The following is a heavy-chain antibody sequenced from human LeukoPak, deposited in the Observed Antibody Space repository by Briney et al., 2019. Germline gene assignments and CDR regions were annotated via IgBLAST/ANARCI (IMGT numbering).Heavy chain of an antibody. CDR3: AKDGQWLVYFDY. J-gene: IGHJ4*02. CDR1: GFTFSIYA. Sequence: GGSLSLPCAASGFTFSIYAMSCVRQAPGKGLEWVSAISGSGGSTYYADSVKGRCNISRDNSKNTLYLQMNSLRAEDTAVYYCAKDGQWLVYFDYWVQGTLVTVSS. V-gene: IGHV3-23*01. CDR2: ISGSGGST. D-gene: IGHD6-19*01.